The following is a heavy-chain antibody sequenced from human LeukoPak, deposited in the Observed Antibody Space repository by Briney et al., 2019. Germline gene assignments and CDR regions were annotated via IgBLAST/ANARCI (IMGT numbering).Heavy chain of an antibody. CDR2: INPNSGGT. Sequence: ASVKVSCKASGYTFTGFYMHWVRQAPGQGREWMGRINPNSGGTNYAQKFQGRVTMTRDTSISTAYMELSRLRSDDTAVYYCARDDWGEYWYFDLWGRGTLVTVSS. CDR3: ARDDWGEYWYFDL. CDR1: GYTFTGFY. D-gene: IGHD3-9*01. V-gene: IGHV1-2*06. J-gene: IGHJ2*01.